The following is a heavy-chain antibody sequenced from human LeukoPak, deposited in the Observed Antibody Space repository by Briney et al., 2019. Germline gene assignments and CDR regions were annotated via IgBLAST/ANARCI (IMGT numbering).Heavy chain of an antibody. V-gene: IGHV3-23*01. D-gene: IGHD2-2*01. Sequence: GGSLRLSCAASGFTFSSYAMSWVRQAPGKGLEWVSAISGSGGSTYYADSVKGRFTISRDNSKNTLYLQMNSLRAEDTAVYYCAKVGMSHAVVPAAMAFDYWGQGTLVTVSS. CDR1: GFTFSSYA. CDR3: AKVGMSHAVVPAAMAFDY. CDR2: ISGSGGST. J-gene: IGHJ4*02.